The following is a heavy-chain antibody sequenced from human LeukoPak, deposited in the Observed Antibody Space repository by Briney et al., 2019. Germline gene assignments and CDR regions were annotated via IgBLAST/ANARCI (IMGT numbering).Heavy chain of an antibody. Sequence: ASVTVSCKASGYTFTSYAMNWVRQAPGQGLEWMGWINTNTGNPTYAQCFTGRFVFSLDTSVSTAYLQISSLKAEDTAVYYCLRGWLPFDYWGQGTLVTVSS. J-gene: IGHJ4*02. CDR3: LRGWLPFDY. V-gene: IGHV7-4-1*02. D-gene: IGHD6-19*01. CDR1: GYTFTSYA. CDR2: INTNTGNP.